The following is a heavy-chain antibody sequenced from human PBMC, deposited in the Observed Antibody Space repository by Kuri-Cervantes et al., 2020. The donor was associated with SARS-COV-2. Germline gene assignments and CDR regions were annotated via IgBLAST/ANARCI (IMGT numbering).Heavy chain of an antibody. D-gene: IGHD5-12*01. CDR3: AKGSWSIVATITDYMDV. CDR1: EFTFSNYW. CDR2: IKPDGGEK. Sequence: GGSLRLSCTASEFTFSNYWMTWVRQAPGKGLEWVANIKPDGGEKYYVESVKGRFTISRDNSKNTLYLQMNSLRAEDTAVYYCAKGSWSIVATITDYMDVWGKGTTVTVSS. V-gene: IGHV3-7*03. J-gene: IGHJ6*03.